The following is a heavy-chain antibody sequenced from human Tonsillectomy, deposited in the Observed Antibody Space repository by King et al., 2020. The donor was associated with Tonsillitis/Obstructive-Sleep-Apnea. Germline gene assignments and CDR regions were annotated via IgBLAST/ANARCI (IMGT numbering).Heavy chain of an antibody. J-gene: IGHJ4*02. V-gene: IGHV3-7*03. D-gene: IGHD4-17*01. CDR3: ASPGGTPYGDYDYFDY. CDR1: GFTFSSYW. Sequence: VQLVESGGGLVQPGGSLRLSCAASGFTFSSYWMSWVRQAPGKGLEWVANIKQDGSEKYYVDSVKGRFTISRDNAKNSLYLQMNSLRAEDTAVYYCASPGGTPYGDYDYFDYWGQGTLVTVSS. CDR2: IKQDGSEK.